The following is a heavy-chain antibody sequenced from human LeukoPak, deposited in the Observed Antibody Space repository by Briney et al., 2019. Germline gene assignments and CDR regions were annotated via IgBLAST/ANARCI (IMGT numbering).Heavy chain of an antibody. V-gene: IGHV1-46*01. J-gene: IGHJ4*02. CDR2: INPSGGST. CDR1: GYTFTSYY. CDR3: ARSGTRYYFDY. Sequence: ASVKVSCKASGYTFTSYYMYWVRQAPGQGLEWMGIINPSGGSTGYAQKFQGRVTMTRDTSTSTVYMELSSLRSEDTAVYYCARSGTRYYFDYWGQGTLVTVSS. D-gene: IGHD3-10*01.